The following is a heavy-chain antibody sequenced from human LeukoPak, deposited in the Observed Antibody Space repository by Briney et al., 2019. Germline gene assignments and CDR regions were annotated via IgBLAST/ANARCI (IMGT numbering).Heavy chain of an antibody. CDR2: ISGSGGST. V-gene: IGHV3-23*01. CDR1: GFTFSSYA. Sequence: GGSLRLSCAASGFTFSSYAMSWVRQAPGKGLEWVSAISGSGGSTYYADSVKGRLTISRDNPKNTLYLQMDSLRAEDTAVYYCAGGLLGCSGGSCYPTDYWGXGTLVTVSS. J-gene: IGHJ4*02. CDR3: AGGLLGCSGGSCYPTDY. D-gene: IGHD2-15*01.